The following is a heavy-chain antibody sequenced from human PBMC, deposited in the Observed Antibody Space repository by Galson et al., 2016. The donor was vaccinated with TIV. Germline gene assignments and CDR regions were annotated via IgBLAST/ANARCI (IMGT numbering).Heavy chain of an antibody. J-gene: IGHJ4*02. D-gene: IGHD3/OR15-3a*01. CDR1: GYSFTDYY. Sequence: SVKVSCKASGYSFTDYYIHWVRQAPGQGFEWMGWVSPKSGDTNYAQKFQGRVAMTRDTPINTAYMELSRLRSDDTAVYYCARDGLDMTTAVALPDYWGQGTLVTVSS. CDR3: ARDGLDMTTAVALPDY. CDR2: VSPKSGDT. V-gene: IGHV1-2*02.